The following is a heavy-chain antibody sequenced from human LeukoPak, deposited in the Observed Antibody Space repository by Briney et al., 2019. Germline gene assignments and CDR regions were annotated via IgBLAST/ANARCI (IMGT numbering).Heavy chain of an antibody. CDR3: ARDQSLVAYSSTWFDY. D-gene: IGHD6-13*01. Sequence: ASVNVSCKASGYTFTNYGISWVRQAPGQGLEWMGWISAYNGHADSAQKLQGRITMTTDTSTSTAYMELRSLRSDDTAVYFCARDQSLVAYSSTWFDYWGQGTLVIVSS. CDR2: ISAYNGHA. V-gene: IGHV1-18*01. J-gene: IGHJ4*02. CDR1: GYTFTNYG.